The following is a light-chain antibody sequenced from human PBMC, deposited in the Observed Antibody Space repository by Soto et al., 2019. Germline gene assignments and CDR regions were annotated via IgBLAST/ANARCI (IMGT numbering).Light chain of an antibody. CDR2: GTS. Sequence: EIVLTQSPGTLSLSPGERATLSCRASQSVSSSYLVWYQQRPGQPPRLLIYGTSNRAAGIPDRFTGTGSGTDFTLTIYRLDPEDSAVYYCQQYGSSALTFGGGTKVEIK. CDR3: QQYGSSALT. CDR1: QSVSSSY. V-gene: IGKV3-20*01. J-gene: IGKJ4*01.